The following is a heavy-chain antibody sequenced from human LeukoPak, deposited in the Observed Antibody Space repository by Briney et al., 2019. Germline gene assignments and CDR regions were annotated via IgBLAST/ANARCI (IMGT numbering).Heavy chain of an antibody. CDR1: GFTFSSYG. CDR3: AKDHWNYVNRYYFDY. V-gene: IGHV3-30*18. CDR2: ISYDGSNK. D-gene: IGHD1-7*01. Sequence: PGGSLRLSCAASGFTFSSYGMHWVRQAPGKGLEWVAVISYDGSNKYYADSVKGRFTISRDNSKNTLYLQMNSLRAEDTAVYYCAKDHWNYVNRYYFDYWGQGTLVTVSS. J-gene: IGHJ4*02.